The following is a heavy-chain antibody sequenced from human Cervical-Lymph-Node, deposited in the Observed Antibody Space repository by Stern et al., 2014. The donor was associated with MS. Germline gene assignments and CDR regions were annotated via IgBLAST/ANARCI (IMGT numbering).Heavy chain of an antibody. J-gene: IGHJ4*02. D-gene: IGHD3-22*01. Sequence: EVQLVESGAEVKKPGESLKISCEVSGYSFSDYWIGWVRQMPGKGLEWMGIIYPGDSDTTYSPSFQGQVTISADKSISTAYLQWNSLKASDTAVYYCARHRREYYDSSGYCDYWGQGTLVTVSS. CDR1: GYSFSDYW. CDR2: IYPGDSDT. CDR3: ARHRREYYDSSGYCDY. V-gene: IGHV5-51*01.